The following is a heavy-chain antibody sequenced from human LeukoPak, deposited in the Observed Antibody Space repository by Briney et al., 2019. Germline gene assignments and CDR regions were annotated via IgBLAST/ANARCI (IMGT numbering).Heavy chain of an antibody. CDR2: ISSSSSTI. J-gene: IGHJ3*02. V-gene: IGHV3-48*01. Sequence: PGGSLRLSCAASGFTFSSYSMNWVRQAPGKGLEWVSYISSSSSTIYYADSVKGRFTISRDNAKNSLYLQMNSLRAEDTAVYYCARGYGSGPRAFDIWGQGTMVTVSS. CDR1: GFTFSSYS. CDR3: ARGYGSGPRAFDI. D-gene: IGHD2-15*01.